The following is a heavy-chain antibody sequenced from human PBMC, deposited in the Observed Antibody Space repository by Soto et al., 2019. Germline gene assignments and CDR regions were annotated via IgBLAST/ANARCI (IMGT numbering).Heavy chain of an antibody. CDR2: INTDGSIT. CDR1: GLIFSNYK. J-gene: IGHJ4*02. Sequence: EVQLVESGGGLVQPGGSLRLSCAASGLIFSNYKMHWVRQAPGKGLVWVSRINTDGSITDYADSVKGRFTVSRDNAKNTIYLQMNSLTADHTAVYYCARDTNGLHYWGQGTLVTVSS. V-gene: IGHV3-74*01. CDR3: ARDTNGLHY. D-gene: IGHD2-8*01.